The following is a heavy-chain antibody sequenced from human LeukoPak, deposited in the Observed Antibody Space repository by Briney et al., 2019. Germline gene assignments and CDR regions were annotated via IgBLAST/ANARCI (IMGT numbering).Heavy chain of an antibody. CDR3: AKLGFRIAAAGTGNDP. Sequence: SGGSLRLSCAASGFTFSSYAMSWVRQAPGKGLEWVSDISGSGGRTYYADSVKRRFTISRDNYKNTVYLKMNSLRAEDTAEYYGAKLGFRIAAAGTGNDPWGQGTLVTVSS. CDR2: ISGSGGRT. V-gene: IGHV3-23*01. D-gene: IGHD6-13*01. CDR1: GFTFSSYA. J-gene: IGHJ5*02.